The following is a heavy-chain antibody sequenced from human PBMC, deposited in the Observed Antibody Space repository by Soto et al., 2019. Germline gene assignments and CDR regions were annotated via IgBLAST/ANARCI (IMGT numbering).Heavy chain of an antibody. V-gene: IGHV1-3*01. D-gene: IGHD4-4*01. CDR1: GHTFTRYA. Sequence: QGQLVQSGAEVKKPGASVKVSCKASGHTFTRYAMHWVRQAPGQRLEWMGWINAGDGNTKYSQKFQGSVTITRDTSASTAYMELSSLRSEDTAVYYCASDAMTTEFDYWRQGTLVTVAS. CDR2: INAGDGNT. CDR3: ASDAMTTEFDY. J-gene: IGHJ4*02.